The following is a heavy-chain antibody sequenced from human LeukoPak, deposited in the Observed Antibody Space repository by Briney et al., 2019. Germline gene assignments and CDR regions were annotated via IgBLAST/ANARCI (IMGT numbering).Heavy chain of an antibody. Sequence: ASVKVSCKASGYTFTGYYMHWVRQAPGQGLEWMGWINPNSGGTNYAQKFQGRVTMTRDTSISTAYMELSRLRSDDTGVYYCAREDLYYYDSSGSEYFQHWGQGTLVTVSS. D-gene: IGHD3-22*01. CDR1: GYTFTGYY. CDR3: AREDLYYYDSSGSEYFQH. J-gene: IGHJ1*01. CDR2: INPNSGGT. V-gene: IGHV1-2*02.